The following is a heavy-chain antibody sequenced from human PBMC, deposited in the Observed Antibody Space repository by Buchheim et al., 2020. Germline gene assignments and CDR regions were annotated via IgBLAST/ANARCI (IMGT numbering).Heavy chain of an antibody. CDR1: GGTFSSYT. Sequence: QVQLVQSGAEVKKPGSSVKVSCKAFGGTFSSYTISWVRQAPGQGLEWMGRIIPILGIANYAQKFQGRVTITADKSTSTAYMELSSLRSEDTAVYYCAREGYGSGSYYNWFDPWGQGTL. V-gene: IGHV1-69*08. D-gene: IGHD3-10*01. CDR2: IIPILGIA. CDR3: AREGYGSGSYYNWFDP. J-gene: IGHJ5*02.